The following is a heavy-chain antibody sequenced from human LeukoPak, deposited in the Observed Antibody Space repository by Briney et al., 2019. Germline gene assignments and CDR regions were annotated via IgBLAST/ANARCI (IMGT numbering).Heavy chain of an antibody. Sequence: GGSLRLSCAASGFTFSSYGMHWVRQAPGKGLEWVAFVRYDGSNKYYTDSVKGRFTISRDNSNNTLYLQMNNLRAEDTAVYYCVRDHLWSFDYWGQGNLVTVSS. CDR2: VRYDGSNK. D-gene: IGHD2-8*02. J-gene: IGHJ4*02. CDR1: GFTFSSYG. V-gene: IGHV3-30*02. CDR3: VRDHLWSFDY.